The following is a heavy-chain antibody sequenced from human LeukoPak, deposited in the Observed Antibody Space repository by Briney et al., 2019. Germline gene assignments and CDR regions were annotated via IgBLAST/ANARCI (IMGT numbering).Heavy chain of an antibody. V-gene: IGHV3-23*01. J-gene: IGHJ4*02. D-gene: IGHD2-15*01. CDR3: AKASSPGSGCITY. CDR2: ISATGGNT. CDR1: GFTFSSYA. Sequence: PGGPLRLSCAASGFTFSSYAMSWVRQAPGKGLEWVSGISATGGNTDHADSVKGRFTISRDNSKDTLYLQVNSLRAEDTAIYYCAKASSPGSGCITYWGQGTLVTVSS.